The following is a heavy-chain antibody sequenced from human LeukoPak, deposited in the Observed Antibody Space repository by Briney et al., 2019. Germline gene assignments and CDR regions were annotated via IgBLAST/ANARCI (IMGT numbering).Heavy chain of an antibody. CDR3: ARDLRAYCGGDCPFDY. CDR2: ISSSGSTI. D-gene: IGHD2-21*02. Sequence: GGSLSLSCASSGFTFSSYDMNWVRQAPGKGLEWVSYISSSGSTIYYADSVKGRFTISRDNAKNSLYLQMNSLRAEDTAVYYCARDLRAYCGGDCPFDYWGQGTLVTVSS. CDR1: GFTFSSYD. J-gene: IGHJ4*02. V-gene: IGHV3-48*03.